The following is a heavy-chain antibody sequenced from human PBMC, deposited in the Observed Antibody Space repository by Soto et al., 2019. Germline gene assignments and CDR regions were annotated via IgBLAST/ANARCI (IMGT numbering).Heavy chain of an antibody. CDR1: GFIFSDHA. D-gene: IGHD3-10*01. J-gene: IGHJ5*02. CDR3: ARDAISMVRGTNNWFDP. CDR2: ISGNGIAT. V-gene: IGHV3-23*01. Sequence: GGSLRLSCEASGFIFSDHAMSWVRQAPGKGLEWVSAISGNGIATYYAGSVKGRFTISRDNSKNTLYLQMNRLRADDTAVYYCARDAISMVRGTNNWFDPWGQGTLVTVSS.